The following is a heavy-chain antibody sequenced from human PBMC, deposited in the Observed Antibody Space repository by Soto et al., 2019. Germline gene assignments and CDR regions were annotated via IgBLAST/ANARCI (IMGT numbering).Heavy chain of an antibody. CDR1: GFTFSTYW. CDR3: ATVGTGSYNWLDP. CDR2: INSDGSTT. V-gene: IGHV3-74*01. J-gene: IGHJ5*02. Sequence: EVQLVESGGGLVQPGGSLRLSCAASGFTFSTYWMHWVRKAPGKGLVWVSRINSDGSTTTYADSVKGRFTISRDNAKNTLYLQMNSLRAEDTAVYFCATVGTGSYNWLDPWGQGTLVTVSS. D-gene: IGHD1-26*01.